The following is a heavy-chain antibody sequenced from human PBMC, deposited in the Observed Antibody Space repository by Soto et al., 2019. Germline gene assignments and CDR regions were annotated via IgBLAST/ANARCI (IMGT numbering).Heavy chain of an antibody. D-gene: IGHD1-26*01. CDR1: GFTFNYAW. CDR3: STDLFNNAWENLIGF. Sequence: EVELVESGGGLVKPGGSLRLSCAASGFTFNYAWMSWVRQAPGKGLEWVGRIKSKTDGGTADYAAPVKGRFTISRDDSKNTVYLQLNSLKTEDTAVYYCSTDLFNNAWENLIGFWGQGTLVTVSS. V-gene: IGHV3-15*07. J-gene: IGHJ4*02. CDR2: IKSKTDGGTA.